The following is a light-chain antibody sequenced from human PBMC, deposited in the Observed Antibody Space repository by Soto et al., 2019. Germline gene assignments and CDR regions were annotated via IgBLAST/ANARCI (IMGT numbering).Light chain of an antibody. CDR3: QSYDSSLRVYVV. V-gene: IGLV1-40*01. CDR2: GNN. J-gene: IGLJ2*01. Sequence: QPVLTQPPSISGAPGQSITISCTGSSANIGAGYDVHWYQQFPGTAPKLLIHGNNDRPSGVSDRFSASKSGTSASLAITGLQAEDEADYYCQSYDSSLRVYVVFGGGTKVTV. CDR1: SANIGAGYD.